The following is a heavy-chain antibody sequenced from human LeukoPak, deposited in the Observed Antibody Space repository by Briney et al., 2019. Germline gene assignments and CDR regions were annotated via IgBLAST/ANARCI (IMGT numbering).Heavy chain of an antibody. CDR3: ARVIGDSSSWYTN. CDR2: INPNSGGT. CDR1: GYTFTGYY. D-gene: IGHD6-13*01. Sequence: ASVKVSCKASGYTFTGYYMHWVRQAPGQGLEWMGWINPNSGGTNYAQKLQGRVTMTTDTSTSTAYMELRSLRSDDTAVYYCARVIGDSSSWYTNWGQGTLVTVSS. J-gene: IGHJ4*02. V-gene: IGHV1-2*02.